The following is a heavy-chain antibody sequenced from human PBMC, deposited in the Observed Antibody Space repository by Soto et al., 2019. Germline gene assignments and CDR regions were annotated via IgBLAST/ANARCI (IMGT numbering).Heavy chain of an antibody. J-gene: IGHJ4*02. CDR1: GGTVSGFD. Sequence: ALRLSCEGSGGTVSGFDMHWVRQPTGKGLEWVSTIGTAGDTYYAVSVKGRFTISRDNAKNSLSLQMNSLRAGDTAVYFCARGQEVGAHFFDSWGQGTQVTVSS. D-gene: IGHD2-15*01. CDR2: IGTAGDT. V-gene: IGHV3-13*01. CDR3: ARGQEVGAHFFDS.